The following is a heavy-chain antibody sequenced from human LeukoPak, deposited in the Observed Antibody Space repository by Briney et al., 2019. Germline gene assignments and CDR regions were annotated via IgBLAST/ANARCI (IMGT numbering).Heavy chain of an antibody. J-gene: IGHJ4*02. CDR3: AGEIVGTNY. CDR1: GYTFTSYY. V-gene: IGHV1-46*03. Sequence: ASVKVSCXASGYTFTSYYMHWVRQAPGQGLVWMGIINPSGGSTSYAQKFQGRVTVTRDTSTSTVYMELSSLRSEDTAVYYCAGEIVGTNYWGQGTLVTVSS. D-gene: IGHD1-26*01. CDR2: INPSGGST.